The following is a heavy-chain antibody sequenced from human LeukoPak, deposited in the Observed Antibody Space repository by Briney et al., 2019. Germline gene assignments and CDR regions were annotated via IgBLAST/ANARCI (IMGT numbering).Heavy chain of an antibody. CDR1: GYTFTNYA. CDR3: ARLYYDSSGYYRLDY. J-gene: IGHJ4*02. V-gene: IGHV1-69*13. D-gene: IGHD3-22*01. Sequence: GASVKVSCKASGYTFTNYAVNWLRQAPGQRLEWMGGIIPIFGTANYAQKFQGRVTITADESTSTAYMEPSSLRSEDTAVYYCARLYYDSSGYYRLDYWGQGTLVTVSS. CDR2: IIPIFGTA.